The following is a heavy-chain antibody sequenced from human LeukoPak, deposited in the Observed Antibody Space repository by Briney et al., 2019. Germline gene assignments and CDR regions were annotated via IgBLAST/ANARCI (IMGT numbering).Heavy chain of an antibody. CDR2: ISTDGSQT. V-gene: IGHV3-74*01. CDR3: VRSLRSADF. Sequence: GGSLRLSCEASGFTFSNYWMHRVRQPPGKGLMWVSQISTDGSQTFYADSVKGRFTISRDNAQNTLFLQMDSLRPEDTAVYYCVRSLRSADFWGRGTLVTVSS. CDR1: GFTFSNYW. J-gene: IGHJ4*02.